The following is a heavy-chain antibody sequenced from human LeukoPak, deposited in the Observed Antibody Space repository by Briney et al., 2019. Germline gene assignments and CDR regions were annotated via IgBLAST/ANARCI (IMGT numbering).Heavy chain of an antibody. CDR1: GFTFSSYT. D-gene: IGHD3-10*02. Sequence: GGSLRLSCAASGFTFSSYTMNWVRQSPGKGLEWVSSISSSSTYIYYADSVKGRFTISRDNAKNSLYLQMNSLRAEDTAVYYCAELGITMIGGVWGKGTTVTISS. CDR3: AELGITMIGGV. V-gene: IGHV3-21*01. J-gene: IGHJ6*04. CDR2: ISSSSTYI.